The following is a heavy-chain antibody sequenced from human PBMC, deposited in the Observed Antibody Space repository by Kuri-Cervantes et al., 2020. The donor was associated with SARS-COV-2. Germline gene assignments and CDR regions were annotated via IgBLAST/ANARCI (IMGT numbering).Heavy chain of an antibody. CDR1: GFTFSSFS. CDR2: ISGSGDNT. Sequence: GESLKISCAVSGFTFSSFSMNWVRQAPGKGLEWVSGISGSGDNTYYADSVKGRFTISRDNSKKTLYLQMNSLRVEDTALYYCAPRDYWGQGIRGT. V-gene: IGHV3-23*01. J-gene: IGHJ4*02. CDR3: APRDY.